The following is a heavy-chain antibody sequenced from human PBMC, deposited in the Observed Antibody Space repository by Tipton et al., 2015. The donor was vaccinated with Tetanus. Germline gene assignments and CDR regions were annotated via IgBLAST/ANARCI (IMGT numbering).Heavy chain of an antibody. CDR1: GFTFSSYA. D-gene: IGHD1-26*01. CDR3: AKEKRIVGATWSDFDY. V-gene: IGHV3-23*01. J-gene: IGHJ4*02. CDR2: ISGGGGST. Sequence: SLRLSCAASGFTFSSYAMSWVRQAPGKGLEWVSGISGGGGSTYYADSVKGRFTISRDNPKNTLYLQMNSLRAEDTAVYYWAKEKRIVGATWSDFDYWGQGTLVTVSS.